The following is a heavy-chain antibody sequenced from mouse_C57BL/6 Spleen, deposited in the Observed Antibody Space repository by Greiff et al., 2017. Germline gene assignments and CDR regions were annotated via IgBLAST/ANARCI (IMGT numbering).Heavy chain of an antibody. J-gene: IGHJ1*03. CDR1: GYAFSSSW. V-gene: IGHV1-82*01. CDR3: ASPTCGSSLWDFDV. CDR2: IYPGDGDT. Sequence: QVQLQQSGPELVKPGASVKISCKASGYAFSSSWMNWVKQRPGKGLEWIGRIYPGDGDTNYNGKFKGKATLTADKSSSTAYMQLSSLTTEDSAVYFCASPTCGSSLWDFDVWGTGTTVTVSS. D-gene: IGHD1-1*01.